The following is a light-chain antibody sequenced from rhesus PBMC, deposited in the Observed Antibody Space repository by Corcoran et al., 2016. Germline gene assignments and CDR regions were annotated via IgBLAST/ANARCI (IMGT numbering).Light chain of an antibody. CDR3: YQHSSGYS. V-gene: IGKV3-10*01. J-gene: IGKJ2*01. CDR2: GAS. CDR1: QSVSSY. Sequence: QVILTQSPATLSLSPGERATLSCRASQSVSSYLAWYQQKPGQAPRLLIYGASSRATGNTDRFSGSGAVTDFTRTISSLEPEDVGVYHCYQHSSGYSFGQVTKVEIK.